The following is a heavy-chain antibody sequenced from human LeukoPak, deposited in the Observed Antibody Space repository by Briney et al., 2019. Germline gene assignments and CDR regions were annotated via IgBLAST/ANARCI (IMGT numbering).Heavy chain of an antibody. CDR1: GGTFSSYA. V-gene: IGHV1-69*04. J-gene: IGHJ4*02. CDR3: ARKGYYYDSSGFDY. Sequence: SVKVSCKASGGTFSSYAISWVRQAPGQGLEWMGRIIPILGIANYAQKFQGRVTITADKSTSTAYMELSSLRSEDTAVYYCARKGYYYDSSGFDYWGQGTLVTASS. CDR2: IIPILGIA. D-gene: IGHD3-22*01.